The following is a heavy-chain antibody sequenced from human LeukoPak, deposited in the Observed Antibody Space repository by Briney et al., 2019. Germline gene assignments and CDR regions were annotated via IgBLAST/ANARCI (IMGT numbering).Heavy chain of an antibody. CDR1: GGSFSGYH. CDR2: IDRYGST. V-gene: IGHV4-34*01. CDR3: ARHVIGRWLGDDYSYYVDV. J-gene: IGHJ6*03. D-gene: IGHD5-24*01. Sequence: SETLSLTCAVYGGSFSGYHWGWIRQPPGKGLEWIGEIDRYGSTNYIPSLKSRVTISLDTSKNQFSLKLSSMTAADTGVYYCARHVIGRWLGDDYSYYVDVWGKGTTVTISS.